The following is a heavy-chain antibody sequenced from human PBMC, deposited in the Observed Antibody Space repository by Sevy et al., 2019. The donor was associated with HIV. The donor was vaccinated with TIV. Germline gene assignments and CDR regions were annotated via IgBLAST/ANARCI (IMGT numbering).Heavy chain of an antibody. V-gene: IGHV3-15*01. CDR2: AKRKSDGGSI. Sequence: GGSLRLSCAGSGFSLKNVWMTWVRQTPGKGLEWVGHAKRKSDGGSIDYGSPVNGRFTISRVDSKDMLYLQMSSLKTEDTGVYYCATVLGAGAAGAFEIWGQGTMVTVSS. D-gene: IGHD1-26*01. CDR1: GFSLKNVW. J-gene: IGHJ3*02. CDR3: ATVLGAGAAGAFEI.